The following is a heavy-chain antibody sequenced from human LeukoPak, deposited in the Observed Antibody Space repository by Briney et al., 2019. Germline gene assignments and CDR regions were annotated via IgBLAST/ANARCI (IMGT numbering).Heavy chain of an antibody. CDR3: ARRDYYDSSGSYDAFDI. CDR2: IYYSGST. CDR1: GGSISSYY. V-gene: IGHV4-59*01. J-gene: IGHJ3*02. Sequence: SETLSLTCTVSGGSISSYYGSWIRQPPGKGLEWIGYIYYSGSTNYNPSLKSRVTISVDTSKNQFSLKLSSVTAADTAVYYCARRDYYDSSGSYDAFDIWGQGTMVTVSS. D-gene: IGHD3-22*01.